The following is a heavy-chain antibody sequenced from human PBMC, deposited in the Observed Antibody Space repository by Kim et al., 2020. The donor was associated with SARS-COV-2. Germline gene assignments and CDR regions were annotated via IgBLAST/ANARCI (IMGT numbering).Heavy chain of an antibody. CDR3: AKVGYGDYVGRDYFDS. V-gene: IGHV3-23*01. J-gene: IGHJ4*02. D-gene: IGHD4-17*01. Sequence: GGSLRLSCAASGFTFSSYAMSWVRQAPGKGLEWVSALSGNGGTTYYADSVKGRFTISRDSSKNTLFLQMNTLRAEDTAVYYCAKVGYGDYVGRDYFDSWGQGTMVTVSS. CDR2: LSGNGGTT. CDR1: GFTFSSYA.